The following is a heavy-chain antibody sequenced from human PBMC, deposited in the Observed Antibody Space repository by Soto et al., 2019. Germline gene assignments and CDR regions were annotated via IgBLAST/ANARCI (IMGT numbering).Heavy chain of an antibody. D-gene: IGHD4-17*01. CDR1: GFTFISYS. CDR2: ISSSSSYI. V-gene: IGHV3-21*01. Sequence: PGGFLRLSCAASGFTFISYSMNWVRQAPGKGLEWVSSISSSSSYIYYADSVKGRFTISRDNAKNSLYLQMNSLRAEDTAVYYCARDWVPPTDYMDVWGKGTTVTVSS. J-gene: IGHJ6*03. CDR3: ARDWVPPTDYMDV.